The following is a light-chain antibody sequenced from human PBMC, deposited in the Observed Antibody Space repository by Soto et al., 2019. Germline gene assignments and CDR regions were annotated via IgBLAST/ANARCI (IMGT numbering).Light chain of an antibody. CDR1: QTVTSGY. V-gene: IGKV3-20*01. J-gene: IGKJ1*01. CDR2: GVS. Sequence: EVVLTQSPGTLPFSPVERPTLYCMSSQTVTSGYLAWYQQKPGQAPRLLIYGVSTGATGIPDRFSGSGSGTDFTLTISRLEPEDFAVYFCQVYGSSSKTFGQGTKVDI. CDR3: QVYGSSSKT.